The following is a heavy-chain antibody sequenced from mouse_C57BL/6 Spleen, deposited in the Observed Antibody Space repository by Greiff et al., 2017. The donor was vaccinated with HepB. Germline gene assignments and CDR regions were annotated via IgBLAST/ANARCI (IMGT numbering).Heavy chain of an antibody. CDR2: IDPSDSYT. Sequence: QVQLQQPGAELVMPGASVKLSCKASGYTFTSYWMHWVKQRPGQGLEWIGEIDPSDSYTNYNQKFKGKSTLTVDKSSSTAYMQLSSLTSEDSAVYYCARGYGNYDAWFAYWGQVTLVTVSA. CDR1: GYTFTSYW. J-gene: IGHJ3*01. V-gene: IGHV1-69*01. D-gene: IGHD2-10*02. CDR3: ARGYGNYDAWFAY.